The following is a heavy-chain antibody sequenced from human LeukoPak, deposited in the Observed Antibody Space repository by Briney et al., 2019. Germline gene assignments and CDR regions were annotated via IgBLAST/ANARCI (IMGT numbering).Heavy chain of an antibody. CDR3: AREPTSGREPTSGRPLDY. V-gene: IGHV4-4*07. Sequence: PSETLSLTCTVSGGSISGYFWTWLRQPAGKGLEWIRRIYCSGSNNYNPSLRSRVTMSLDTSKNHFSLNLTSVTAADTAVYYCAREPTSGREPTSGRPLDYWGQGTLVTVSS. J-gene: IGHJ4*02. D-gene: IGHD5-12*01. CDR1: GGSISGYF. CDR2: IYCSGSN.